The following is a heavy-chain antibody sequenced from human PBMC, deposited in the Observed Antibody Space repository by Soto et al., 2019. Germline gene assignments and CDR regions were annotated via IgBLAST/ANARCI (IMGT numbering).Heavy chain of an antibody. J-gene: IGHJ5*02. CDR2: ISYDGSNK. D-gene: IGHD2-15*01. Sequence: QVQLVQSGGGVVQPGRSLRLSCAASGSTFSSHAMHWVRQAPGKGLEWVAVISYDGSNKYYADSVKGRFTISRDNSKNSLYLEMNSLRAEDTALYYCARDRGSSWFDPWGQGTLVTVSS. CDR3: ARDRGSSWFDP. V-gene: IGHV3-30-3*01. CDR1: GSTFSSHA.